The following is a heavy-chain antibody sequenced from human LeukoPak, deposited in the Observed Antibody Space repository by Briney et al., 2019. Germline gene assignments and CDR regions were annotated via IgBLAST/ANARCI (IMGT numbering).Heavy chain of an antibody. CDR1: GFTFSSYA. D-gene: IGHD1-14*01. Sequence: GGSLRLSCAASGFTFSSYAMSWVRQAPGKGLEWVSAISGSDGRLFYADSVKGRFTISRDNSKNTLFLQMNSLRAEDAALYYCAKESPYRAPTRTYYFDYWGQGTLVTVSS. J-gene: IGHJ4*02. V-gene: IGHV3-23*01. CDR2: ISGSDGRL. CDR3: AKESPYRAPTRTYYFDY.